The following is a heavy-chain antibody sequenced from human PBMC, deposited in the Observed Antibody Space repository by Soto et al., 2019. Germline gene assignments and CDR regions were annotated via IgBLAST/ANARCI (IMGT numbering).Heavy chain of an antibody. CDR2: INHSGST. CDR1: GGSFSPYF. CDR3: ARLASGWQYYYFDF. Sequence: QVQLQQWGAGLLKPSETLSLTCAVYGGSFSPYFWRWIRQPPGKGLEWMGEINHSGSTNYNPSLTGRAPSSVDTSMNQVPLKLTSVTAADTAVYYCARLASGWQYYYFDFWGRGTPVTVSS. D-gene: IGHD6-19*01. J-gene: IGHJ2*01. V-gene: IGHV4-34*01.